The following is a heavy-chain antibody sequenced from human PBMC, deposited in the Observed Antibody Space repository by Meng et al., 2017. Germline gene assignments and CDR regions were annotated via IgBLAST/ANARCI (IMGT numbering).Heavy chain of an antibody. CDR2: INHSGST. CDR3: ARSHSVTIVAFDY. Sequence: HGPLQPVGVGLLKPSETLSLTCAVYGGSFSGYYWSWIRQPPGKGLEWIGEINHSGSTNYNPSLKSRVTMSLDTSKNQFSLRLSSVTAADTAVYYCARSHSVTIVAFDYWGHGNLVNVSS. V-gene: IGHV4-34*01. D-gene: IGHD4-17*01. J-gene: IGHJ4*01. CDR1: GGSFSGYY.